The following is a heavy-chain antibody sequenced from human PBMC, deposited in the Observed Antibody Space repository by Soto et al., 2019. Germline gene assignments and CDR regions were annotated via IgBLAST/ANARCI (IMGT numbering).Heavy chain of an antibody. Sequence: QVQLVQSGAEVKKPGSSVKVSCKASGGTFSSYTISWVRQAPGQGLEWMGRIIPIHGIANYAQKFQGRVTITADKSTSTAYMELSSLRSEDTAVYYCARGGGNTVVSPGRFDYWGQGTLVTVSS. V-gene: IGHV1-69*02. CDR1: GGTFSSYT. CDR2: IIPIHGIA. CDR3: ARGGGNTVVSPGRFDY. D-gene: IGHD2-15*01. J-gene: IGHJ4*02.